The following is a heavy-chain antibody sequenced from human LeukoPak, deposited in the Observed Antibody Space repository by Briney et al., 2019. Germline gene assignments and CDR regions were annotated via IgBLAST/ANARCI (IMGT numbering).Heavy chain of an antibody. J-gene: IGHJ5*02. V-gene: IGHV4-59*08. CDR1: GGSISSYY. D-gene: IGHD3-3*01. CDR3: ARHLYYDFWSGHHWFDP. Sequence: SETLSLTCTVSGGSISSYYWSWIRQPPGKGLEWIGYIYYSGSTYYNPSLKSRVTISVDTSKNQFSLKLSSVTAADTAVYYCARHLYYDFWSGHHWFDPWGQGTLVTVSS. CDR2: IYYSGST.